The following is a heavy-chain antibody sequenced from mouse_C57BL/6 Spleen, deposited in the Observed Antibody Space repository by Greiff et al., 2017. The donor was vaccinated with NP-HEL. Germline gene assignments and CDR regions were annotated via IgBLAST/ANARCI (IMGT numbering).Heavy chain of an antibody. Sequence: QVQLQQSGAELVRPGASVTLSCKASGYTFTDYEMHWVKQTPVHGLEWIGAIDPETGGTAYNQKFKGKAILTADKSSSTAYMELRSLTSEDSAVYYCTRTVITTVVAHWYFDVWGTGTTVTVSS. CDR3: TRTVITTVVAHWYFDV. CDR2: IDPETGGT. J-gene: IGHJ1*03. CDR1: GYTFTDYE. V-gene: IGHV1-15*01. D-gene: IGHD1-1*01.